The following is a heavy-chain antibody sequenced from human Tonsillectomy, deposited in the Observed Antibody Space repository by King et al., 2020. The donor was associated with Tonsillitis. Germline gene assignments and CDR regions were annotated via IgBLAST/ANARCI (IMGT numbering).Heavy chain of an antibody. CDR1: GFTFSRHW. V-gene: IGHV3-74*01. CDR2: IDSDGSVT. Sequence: DVQLVESGGGLVQPGGSLRLSCATSGFTFSRHWMHWVRQAPGTGLVWVARIDSDGSVTPYADSVRGRFTISRDNVKNPLHLQMNGLRAEDTAGYYCASDGDGPITFDYWGQGTLVTVSS. CDR3: ASDGDGPITFDY. D-gene: IGHD3-3*01. J-gene: IGHJ4*02.